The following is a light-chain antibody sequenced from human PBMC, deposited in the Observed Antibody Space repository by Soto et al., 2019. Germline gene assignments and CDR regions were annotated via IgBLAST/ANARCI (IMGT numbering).Light chain of an antibody. V-gene: IGKV1-33*01. Sequence: DIQMTQSPSSLSASVGDRVTITCRASQGIINYLNWYQQRPGKAPKLLIYDASNLEIGVPSRFSGARTGTHFTFAITRLQPEDVATSSSQQSDRLPMTFGQGTQLEI. CDR2: DAS. CDR3: QQSDRLPMT. CDR1: QGIINY. J-gene: IGKJ5*01.